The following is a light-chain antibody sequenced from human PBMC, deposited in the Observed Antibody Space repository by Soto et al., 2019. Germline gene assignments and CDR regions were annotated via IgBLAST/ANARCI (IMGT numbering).Light chain of an antibody. V-gene: IGLV1-47*01. J-gene: IGLJ7*01. CDR2: KND. CDR1: SSNIEINY. Sequence: QSVLTQPPSASGTPGQRVTISCSGGSSNIEINYVYWYQQFPGAAPRLLIYKNDQRPSGVPDRFSGSKSGTSASLAISGLRSEDEADYYCAAWDDSLRGPVFGGGTQLTVL. CDR3: AAWDDSLRGPV.